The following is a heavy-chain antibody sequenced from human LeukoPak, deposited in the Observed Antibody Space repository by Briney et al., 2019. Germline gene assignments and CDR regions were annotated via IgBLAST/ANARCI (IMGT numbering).Heavy chain of an antibody. V-gene: IGHV4-34*01. CDR3: ARARRPFQENKWELPY. CDR2: INHSGST. J-gene: IGHJ4*02. Sequence: PSETLSLTCAVYGGSFSGYYWSWIRQPPGKGLEWIGEINHSGSTNYNPSLKSRVTISVDTSKNQFSLKLSSVTAADTAVYYCARARRPFQENKWELPYWGQGTLVTVSS. D-gene: IGHD1-26*01. CDR1: GGSFSGYY.